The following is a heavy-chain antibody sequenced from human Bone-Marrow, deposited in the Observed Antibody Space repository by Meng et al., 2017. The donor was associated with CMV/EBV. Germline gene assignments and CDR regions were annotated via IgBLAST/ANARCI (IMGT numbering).Heavy chain of an antibody. CDR3: ARVGSSRGYYFDY. J-gene: IGHJ4*02. D-gene: IGHD1-26*01. CDR1: GFTFSSYA. CDR2: ISYDGSNK. Sequence: LSLTCAASGFTFSSYAMHWVRQPPGKGLEWVAVISYDGSNKYYADSVKGRFTISRDNSKNTLYLQMNSLRAEDTAVYYCARVGSSRGYYFDYWGQGTLVTVSS. V-gene: IGHV3-30-3*01.